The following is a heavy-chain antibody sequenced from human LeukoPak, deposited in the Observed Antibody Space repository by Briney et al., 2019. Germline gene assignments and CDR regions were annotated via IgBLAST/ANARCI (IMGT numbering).Heavy chain of an antibody. J-gene: IGHJ6*03. CDR2: IKEDGSEK. D-gene: IGHD3-22*01. V-gene: IGHV3-7*01. CDR1: GFTFNTYW. Sequence: GGSLRLSCAVSGFTFNTYWMSWVCQAPGKGLEWVANIKEDGSEKHYGDSVRGRFTISRDNAKNSLYLRMNSLRAEDTALYFCARDTYDSSGYHFYYMDVWGKGTTVTVSS. CDR3: ARDTYDSSGYHFYYMDV.